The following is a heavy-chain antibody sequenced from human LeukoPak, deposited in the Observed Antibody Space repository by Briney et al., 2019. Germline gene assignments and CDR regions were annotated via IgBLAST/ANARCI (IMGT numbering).Heavy chain of an antibody. J-gene: IGHJ4*02. V-gene: IGHV3-30*14. Sequence: PGGSLRLSCAASGFTFSSYAMHWVRQAPGKGLEWVAVISYDGSNKYYADSVKGRFTISRDNSKNTLYLQMNSLRAEDTAVYYCARESLEMATISYFDYWGQGTLVTVSS. CDR3: ARESLEMATISYFDY. CDR2: ISYDGSNK. D-gene: IGHD5-24*01. CDR1: GFTFSSYA.